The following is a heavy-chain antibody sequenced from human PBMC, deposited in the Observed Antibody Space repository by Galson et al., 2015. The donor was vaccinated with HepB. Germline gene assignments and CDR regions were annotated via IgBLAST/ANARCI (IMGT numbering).Heavy chain of an antibody. CDR2: INVADDNT. CDR1: GYTFTRYT. J-gene: IGHJ4*02. V-gene: IGHV1-3*01. Sequence: SCKASGYTFTRYTMPWVRQAPGQRPEWMGWINVADDNTRSSQKFQGRVTFTRDTSASTAYMELSSLRSEDAAVYYCTATDYGDYWGQGTLVTVSS. CDR3: TATDYGDY.